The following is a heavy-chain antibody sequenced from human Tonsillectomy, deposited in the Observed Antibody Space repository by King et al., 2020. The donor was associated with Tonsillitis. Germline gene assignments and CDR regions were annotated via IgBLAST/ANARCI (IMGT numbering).Heavy chain of an antibody. CDR2: IDPFDSST. J-gene: IGHJ2*01. V-gene: IGHV5-10-1*01. Sequence: GQLVQSGAEVKKPGESLRISCETSGYSFTFYTINWVRQMPGRGLEWMGSIDPFDSSTTYGPSFQGHVSMSTDESITTAYLHWSSLKASDTAIYYCARRSWGSRGRPLWYFDLWGRGTLVTVSS. D-gene: IGHD3-16*01. CDR1: GYSFTFYT. CDR3: ARRSWGSRGRPLWYFDL.